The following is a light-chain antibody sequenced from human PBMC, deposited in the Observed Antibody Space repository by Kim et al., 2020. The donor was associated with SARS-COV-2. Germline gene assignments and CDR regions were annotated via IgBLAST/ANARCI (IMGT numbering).Light chain of an antibody. V-gene: IGKV1-33*01. J-gene: IGKJ2*01. CDR3: QQRQT. CDR1: QDISNT. CDR2: DAS. Sequence: PSSLSAFVGDRVTITCQANQDISNTLNWYQQETRKAPKLLIYDASILESGVSPRFSGSGSGTFFSLTINNLQPEDSATYFCQQRQTFGQGTKLEI.